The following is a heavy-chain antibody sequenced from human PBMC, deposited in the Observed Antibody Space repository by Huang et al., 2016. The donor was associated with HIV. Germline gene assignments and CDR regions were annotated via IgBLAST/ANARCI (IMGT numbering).Heavy chain of an antibody. D-gene: IGHD3-9*01. V-gene: IGHV1-24*01. CDR3: ATGFDVFFDF. CDR1: EYTLTELY. J-gene: IGHJ4*02. CDR2: FDPEIGET. Sequence: QVQLVQSRAEVKKPGASVTVSCKVSEYTLTELYRHWVRPPPGKGLEWVGGFDPEIGETIYAQKFQGRVTMTEDTSTETAFMELSGLRPEDTAVYYCATGFDVFFDFWGQGTLVTVSS.